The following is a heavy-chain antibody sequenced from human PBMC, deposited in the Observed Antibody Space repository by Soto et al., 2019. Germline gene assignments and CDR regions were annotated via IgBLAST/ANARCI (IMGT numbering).Heavy chain of an antibody. Sequence: SETLSLTCAVYGGSFSEYYWSWIRQPPGKGLEWIGEINQSGSTNSNPSLKSRVTISVDTSKNQFSLRLSSVTAADTAVYYCARLLVGTGWQYWHFDLWGRGTLVTVS. D-gene: IGHD6-19*01. CDR3: ARLLVGTGWQYWHFDL. V-gene: IGHV4-34*01. CDR2: INQSGST. CDR1: GGSFSEYY. J-gene: IGHJ2*01.